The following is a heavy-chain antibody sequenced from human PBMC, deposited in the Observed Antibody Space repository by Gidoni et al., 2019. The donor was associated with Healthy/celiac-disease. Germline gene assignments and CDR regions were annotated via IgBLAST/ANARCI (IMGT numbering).Heavy chain of an antibody. Sequence: QVHLVQSGAEVKKPGSSVKVSCKASGGTFSSSALSWVRQAPGEGLEWMGGIIPIFGTANYAQKFQGRVTINADESTSTAYMELSSLRSEDTAVYYCAVRAPHSGYDDPRVDYFDYWGQGTLVTVSS. CDR1: GGTFSSSA. J-gene: IGHJ4*02. CDR3: AVRAPHSGYDDPRVDYFDY. CDR2: IIPIFGTA. D-gene: IGHD5-12*01. V-gene: IGHV1-69*01.